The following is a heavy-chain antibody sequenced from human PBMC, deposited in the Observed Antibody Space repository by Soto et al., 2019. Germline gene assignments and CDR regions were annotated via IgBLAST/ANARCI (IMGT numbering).Heavy chain of an antibody. CDR3: ARDPRWRELLLDY. J-gene: IGHJ4*02. Sequence: QVQLVESGGGVVQPGRSLRLSCAASGFTFSNYAMHWVRQAPGKGLEWVSFISNDDSNEYADSVKGRFTISRDNFKNTLYLQMTNLRPEDTAVYYCARDPRWRELLLDYWGQGTLVTVSS. CDR2: ISNDDSNE. CDR1: GFTFSNYA. V-gene: IGHV3-30-3*01. D-gene: IGHD1-26*01.